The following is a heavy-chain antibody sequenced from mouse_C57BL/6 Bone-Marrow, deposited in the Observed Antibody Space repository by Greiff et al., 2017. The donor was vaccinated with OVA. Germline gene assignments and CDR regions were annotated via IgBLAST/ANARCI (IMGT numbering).Heavy chain of an antibody. D-gene: IGHD1-1*01. CDR2: FHPYNDDT. Sequence: QVQLQQSGAELVKPGASVKMSCKASGYTFTTYPIEWMKQNHGKSLEWIGNFHPYNDDTKYNEKFKGKATLTVEKSSSTVYLELSRLTSDDSAVYYCARSGLNYYGSSYLWYFDVWGTGTTVTVSS. V-gene: IGHV1-47*01. J-gene: IGHJ1*03. CDR1: GYTFTTYP. CDR3: ARSGLNYYGSSYLWYFDV.